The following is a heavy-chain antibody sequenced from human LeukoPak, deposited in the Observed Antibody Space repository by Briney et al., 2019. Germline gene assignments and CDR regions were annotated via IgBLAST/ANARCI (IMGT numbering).Heavy chain of an antibody. J-gene: IGHJ4*02. D-gene: IGHD5-24*01. V-gene: IGHV3-30*18. CDR1: GFTFSSYG. CDR3: AKDLGGDGYRPWFDY. Sequence: GRSLGLSCAASGFTFSSYGMHWVRQAPGKGLEWVAVISYDGSNKYYADSVKGRFTISRDNSKNTLYLQMNSLRAEDTAVYYCAKDLGGDGYRPWFDYWGQGTLVTVSS. CDR2: ISYDGSNK.